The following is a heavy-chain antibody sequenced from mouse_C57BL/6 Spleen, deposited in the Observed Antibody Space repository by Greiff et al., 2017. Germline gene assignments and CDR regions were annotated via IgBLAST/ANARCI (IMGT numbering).Heavy chain of an antibody. Sequence: VQLQQSGAELGKPGASVKISCKASGYAFSSYWMNWVKQRPGKGLEWIGQIYPGDGDTNYNGKFKGKATLTADKSSSTAYMQLSSLTSEDSAVYFCARDWEGSAWFAYWGQGTLVTVSA. D-gene: IGHD4-1*01. CDR2: IYPGDGDT. CDR3: ARDWEGSAWFAY. J-gene: IGHJ3*01. V-gene: IGHV1-80*01. CDR1: GYAFSSYW.